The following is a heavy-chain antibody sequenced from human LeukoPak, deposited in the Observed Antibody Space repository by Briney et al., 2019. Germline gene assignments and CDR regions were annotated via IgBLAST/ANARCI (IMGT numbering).Heavy chain of an antibody. Sequence: PSETLSLTCTVSGGSISNNNYYWACIRQPPGKGLECIACIDYSGSPYYNPSHKSRIIIAVDTSKNQFSLKLTSVTAADTAVYYWASFSWGSGSYNQEAIGSWFDRWGQGTLVIVSS. J-gene: IGHJ5*02. CDR3: ASFSWGSGSYNQEAIGSWFDR. D-gene: IGHD3-10*01. CDR1: GGSISNNNYY. V-gene: IGHV4-39*07. CDR2: IDYSGSP.